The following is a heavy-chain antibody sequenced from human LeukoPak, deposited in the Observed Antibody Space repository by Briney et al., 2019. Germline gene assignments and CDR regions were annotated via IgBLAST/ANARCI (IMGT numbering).Heavy chain of an antibody. Sequence: GGSLRLSCAASGLSFITYNMNWVRQAPGKGLEWVSSISSTSSYIYYADSVKGRFTISRDNAKNSLYLQMNSLRAEHTSVYYSATQTHHFLVRYYIDYWGHANLFIVSS. CDR3: ATQTHHFLVRYYIDY. D-gene: IGHD3-16*01. J-gene: IGHJ4*01. CDR1: GLSFITYN. V-gene: IGHV3-21*01. CDR2: ISSTSSYI.